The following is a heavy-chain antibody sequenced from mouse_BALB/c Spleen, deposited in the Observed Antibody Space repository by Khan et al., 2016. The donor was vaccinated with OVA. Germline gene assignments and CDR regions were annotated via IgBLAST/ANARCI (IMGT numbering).Heavy chain of an antibody. CDR3: VRGRAY. D-gene: IGHD3-3*01. Sequence: EVKLEESGPGLVKPSLSLSLTCTVTGYSITSDYAWHWIRQFPGHKLEWMGYISYSGRTSYTPSLKSRISITRDTSPNQFFLQLNSVTTEDTATYFCVRGRAYWGQGTLVTVAA. J-gene: IGHJ3*01. CDR2: ISYSGRT. V-gene: IGHV3-2*02. CDR1: GYSITSDYA.